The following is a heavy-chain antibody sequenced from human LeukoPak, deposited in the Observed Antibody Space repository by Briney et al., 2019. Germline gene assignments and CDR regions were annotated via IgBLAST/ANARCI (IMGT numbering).Heavy chain of an antibody. J-gene: IGHJ5*02. CDR2: IYYSGST. CDR3: ARAAQASLQPRFDP. V-gene: IGHV4-59*12. D-gene: IGHD3-16*02. CDR1: GFTFSNAW. Sequence: GSLRLSCAASGFTFSNAWMSWIRQPPGKGLEWIGYIYYSGSTNYNPSLKSRVTISVDTSTNQFSLRLSSVTAADTAVYYCARAAQASLQPRFDPWGQGTLVTVSS.